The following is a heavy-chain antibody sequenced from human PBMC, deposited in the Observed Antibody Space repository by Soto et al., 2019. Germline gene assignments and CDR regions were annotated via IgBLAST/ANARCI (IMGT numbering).Heavy chain of an antibody. Sequence: QVQLQESGRGLVKPSQTLSLTCTVSVGSISSGNYYWSWIRQHPGKGLEWIGYIYYSGSTYYNPSLKSRVTISVDTSKNQFSLKLSSVTAADSAVYYCATYGSGSYKPTTFDYWAQGTLVTVSS. D-gene: IGHD3-10*01. V-gene: IGHV4-31*03. CDR2: IYYSGST. CDR1: VGSISSGNYY. J-gene: IGHJ4*02. CDR3: ATYGSGSYKPTTFDY.